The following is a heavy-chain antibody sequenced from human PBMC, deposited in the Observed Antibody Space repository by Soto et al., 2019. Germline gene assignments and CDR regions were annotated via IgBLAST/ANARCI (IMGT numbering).Heavy chain of an antibody. J-gene: IGHJ6*03. V-gene: IGHV4-59*08. CDR3: ASAHYSGYDLDGYYYYMDV. CDR1: GGSISSYY. D-gene: IGHD5-12*01. Sequence: SETLSLTCTVSGGSISSYYWSWIRQPPGKGLEWIGYIYYSGSTNYNPSLKSRVTISVDTSKNQFSLKLSSVTAADTAVYYCASAHYSGYDLDGYYYYMDVWGKGTTVTVSS. CDR2: IYYSGST.